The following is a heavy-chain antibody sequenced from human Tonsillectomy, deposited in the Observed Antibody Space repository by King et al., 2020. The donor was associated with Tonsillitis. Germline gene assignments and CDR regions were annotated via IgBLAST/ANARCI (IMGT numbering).Heavy chain of an antibody. D-gene: IGHD6-6*01. CDR3: ASSVAARDGYYYYMDV. V-gene: IGHV3-53*04. Sequence: VQLVESGGGLVQPGGSLRLSCAASGFTVSSNYMSWVRQAPGKGLEWVSILYSGVSTYYADSLKGRFTVSRHNSKNTLYLQIDSLRPEDTAVYYCASSVAARDGYYYYMDVGGKGTTVTVSS. CDR2: LYSGVST. CDR1: GFTVSSNY. J-gene: IGHJ6*03.